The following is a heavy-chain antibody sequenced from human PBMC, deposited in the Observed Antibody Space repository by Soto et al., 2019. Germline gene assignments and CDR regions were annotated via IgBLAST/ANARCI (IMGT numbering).Heavy chain of an antibody. J-gene: IGHJ4*02. D-gene: IGHD6-19*01. CDR3: ATSGGGWYLY. CDR1: GYTFSRYY. V-gene: IGHV1-8*01. Sequence: QVPLGQSGAEVKKPGASVKVSCKASGYTFSRYYLNWVRQATGQGLEWMGWLNPNSGDTGYAQKFQGRVTLTRNTSINTAYIELSSLTSDDTAVYYCATSGGGWYLYWGQGTLVTVSS. CDR2: LNPNSGDT.